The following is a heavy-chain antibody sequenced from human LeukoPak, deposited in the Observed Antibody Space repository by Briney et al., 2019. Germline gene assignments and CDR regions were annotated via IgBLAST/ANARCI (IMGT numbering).Heavy chain of an antibody. Sequence: ASAKVSCKASGYTFTGYSIHWVRQAPGQGLEWMGRINPDSGGTNYAQKFQGRVAMTRDTSIVTAYMELRRLRSDDTAVYYCARGQGDWGKDYWGQGTLVTVSS. D-gene: IGHD7-27*01. CDR2: INPDSGGT. CDR1: GYTFTGYS. J-gene: IGHJ4*02. V-gene: IGHV1-2*02. CDR3: ARGQGDWGKDY.